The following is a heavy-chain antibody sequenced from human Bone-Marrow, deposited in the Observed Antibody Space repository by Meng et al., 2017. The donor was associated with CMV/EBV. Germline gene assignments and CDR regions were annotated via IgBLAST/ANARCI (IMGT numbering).Heavy chain of an antibody. Sequence: GGSLRLSCAASGFTFSSYGMHWVRQAPGKGLEWVAFIRYDGSNKYYADSVKGRFTISRDNSKNTLYLQMNSLRAEDTAVYYCAKDYCSSTSCSSFQHWGQGTRVTGSS. CDR2: IRYDGSNK. J-gene: IGHJ1*01. D-gene: IGHD2-2*01. V-gene: IGHV3-30*02. CDR3: AKDYCSSTSCSSFQH. CDR1: GFTFSSYG.